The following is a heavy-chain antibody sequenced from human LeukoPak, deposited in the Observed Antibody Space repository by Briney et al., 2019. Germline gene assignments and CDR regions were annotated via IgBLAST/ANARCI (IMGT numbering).Heavy chain of an antibody. J-gene: IGHJ4*02. V-gene: IGHV3-74*01. CDR3: ARDMRYSGYDDIDY. D-gene: IGHD5-12*01. CDR2: INSDGCST. CDR1: GFTFSSYW. Sequence: GGSLRLSCAASGFTFSSYWMHWVRQAPGKGLVWVSRINSDGCSTIYADSVKGRFTISRDNAKNTLYLQMNSLRAEDTAVYYCARDMRYSGYDDIDYWGQGTLVTVSS.